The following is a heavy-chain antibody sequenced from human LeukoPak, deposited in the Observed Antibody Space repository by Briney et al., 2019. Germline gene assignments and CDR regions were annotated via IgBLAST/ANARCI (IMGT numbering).Heavy chain of an antibody. CDR2: ISYDGSNK. CDR1: GFTFSSYG. J-gene: IGHJ4*02. V-gene: IGHV3-30*18. CDR3: AKDQAAGLRYFDWLPDY. D-gene: IGHD3-9*01. Sequence: GGSLRLSCAASGFTFSSYGMHWVRQAPGKGLEWVAVISYDGSNKYYADSVKGRFTISRDNSKNTLYLQMNSLRAEDTAVYYCAKDQAAGLRYFDWLPDYWGQGTLVTVSS.